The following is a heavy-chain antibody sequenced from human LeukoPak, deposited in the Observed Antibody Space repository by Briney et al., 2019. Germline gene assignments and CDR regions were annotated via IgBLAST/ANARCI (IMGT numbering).Heavy chain of an antibody. CDR3: ARTWHSSSWPLDY. J-gene: IGHJ4*02. CDR2: ISSSSSYI. V-gene: IGHV3-21*01. D-gene: IGHD6-13*01. CDR1: GFTFSSYS. Sequence: GGSLRLSCAASGFTFSSYSMNWVRQAPGKGLEWVSSISSSSSYIYYADSVKGRFTISRDNAKNSLYLQMNSLRAEDTAVYYCARTWHSSSWPLDYWGQGTLVTVSS.